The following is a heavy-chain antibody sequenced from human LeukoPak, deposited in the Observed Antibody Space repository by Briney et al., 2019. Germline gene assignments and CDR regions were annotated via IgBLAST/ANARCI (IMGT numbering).Heavy chain of an antibody. Sequence: GGSLRLSCAASGFTFSSYSLNWVRQAPGKGLEWVSVIYSGGSTYYADSVKGRFTISRDNSKNTLYLQMNSLRAEDTAVYYCAREVDYYYYMDVWGKGTTVTISS. CDR1: GFTFSSYS. V-gene: IGHV3-53*01. CDR3: AREVDYYYYMDV. CDR2: IYSGGST. J-gene: IGHJ6*03.